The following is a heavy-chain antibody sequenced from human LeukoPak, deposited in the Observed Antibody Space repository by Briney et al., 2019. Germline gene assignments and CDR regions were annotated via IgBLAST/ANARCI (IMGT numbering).Heavy chain of an antibody. D-gene: IGHD3-10*01. CDR2: ISYDGSNK. CDR3: ATLMEGAFDI. J-gene: IGHJ3*02. CDR1: GFTFSSYA. Sequence: GGSLRLSCAASGFTFSSYAMHWVRQAPGKGLEWVAVISYDGSNKYYADSVKGRFTISRDNSKNTLYLQMNSLRAEDTAVYYCATLMEGAFDIWGQGTMVTVSS. V-gene: IGHV3-30-3*01.